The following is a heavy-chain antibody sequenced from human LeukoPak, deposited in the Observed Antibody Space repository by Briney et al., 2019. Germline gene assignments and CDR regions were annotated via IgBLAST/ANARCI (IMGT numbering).Heavy chain of an antibody. J-gene: IGHJ1*01. D-gene: IGHD6-19*01. CDR2: FIPIFGTA. CDR3: ARNLSSSWYEYFHH. Sequence: GASVKVSCKASGGTFSNYAISWVRQAPGQGLEWMGAFIPIFGTANYAQKFQGRVTITADESTSTAYMELSSLRSEDTAVYYCARNLSSSWYEYFHHWGQGTLVTVSS. V-gene: IGHV1-69*13. CDR1: GGTFSNYA.